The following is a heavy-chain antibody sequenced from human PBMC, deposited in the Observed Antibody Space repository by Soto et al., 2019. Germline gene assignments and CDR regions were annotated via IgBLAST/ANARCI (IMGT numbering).Heavy chain of an antibody. D-gene: IGHD6-19*01. Sequence: SETLSLTCTVSGGSISSYYWSWIRQPPGKGLEWIGYIYYSGSTDYNPSLKSRVTISVDTSKNQFSLKLSSVTAADTAVYYCARGFSGWYYFDYWGQGTLVTVSS. CDR3: ARGFSGWYYFDY. CDR1: GGSISSYY. V-gene: IGHV4-59*01. J-gene: IGHJ4*02. CDR2: IYYSGST.